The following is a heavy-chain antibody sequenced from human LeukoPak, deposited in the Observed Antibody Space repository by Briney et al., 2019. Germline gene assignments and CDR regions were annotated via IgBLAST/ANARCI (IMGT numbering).Heavy chain of an antibody. CDR1: GFTFSSYS. D-gene: IGHD3-10*01. CDR3: AKDTDRIWFGESGFDY. CDR2: ISSISSSST. V-gene: IGHV3-48*04. J-gene: IGHJ4*02. Sequence: GGSLRLSCAASGFTFSSYSMNWVRQAPGKGLEWVSYISSISSSSTYYADSVKGRFTISRDNAKNSLYLQMNSLRAEDTALYYCAKDTDRIWFGESGFDYWGQGTLVTVSS.